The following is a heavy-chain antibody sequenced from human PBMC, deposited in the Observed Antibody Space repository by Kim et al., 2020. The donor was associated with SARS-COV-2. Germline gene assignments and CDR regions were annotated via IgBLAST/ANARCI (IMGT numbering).Heavy chain of an antibody. CDR3: ARMGTQGIDY. J-gene: IGHJ4*02. D-gene: IGHD7-27*01. CDR1: GFPFSDYY. V-gene: IGHV3-11*01. CDR2: ISRSGTTI. Sequence: GGSLRLSCAASGFPFSDYYMSWLRQAPGKGLEWVSYISRSGTTIFYADSVKGRFTISRDSANNSLHLQMNSLRADDTAVNYCARMGTQGIDYWGQGTLVT.